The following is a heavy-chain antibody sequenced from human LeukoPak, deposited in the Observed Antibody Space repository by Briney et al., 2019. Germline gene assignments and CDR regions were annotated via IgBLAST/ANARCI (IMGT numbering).Heavy chain of an antibody. J-gene: IGHJ6*03. CDR2: IYTSGGA. CDR3: ARDQYAGYSSSWGYYYYMDV. V-gene: IGHV4-4*07. D-gene: IGHD6-13*01. CDR1: GGSIRSDY. Sequence: SETLSLTCTVSGGSIRSDYWSWIRQPAGKGLEWIERIYTSGGAKYNPSLKSRVTMSVDTSKNQFSLKVNSVTAADTAVYYCARDQYAGYSSSWGYYYYMDVWGKGTTVTVSS.